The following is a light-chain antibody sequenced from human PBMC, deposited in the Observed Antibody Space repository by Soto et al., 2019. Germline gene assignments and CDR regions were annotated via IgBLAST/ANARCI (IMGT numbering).Light chain of an antibody. CDR2: DAS. V-gene: IGKV3D-20*02. J-gene: IGKJ4*01. Sequence: EIVLTQSPGTLSLSPGEGATLSCRASQRVGSRYLAWYQQKPGQAPRLLIYDASNRATGIPARFSGSGSGTDFTLTISSLEPEDFAVYYCQQRSNYTFGGGTKVEIK. CDR1: QRVGSRY. CDR3: QQRSNYT.